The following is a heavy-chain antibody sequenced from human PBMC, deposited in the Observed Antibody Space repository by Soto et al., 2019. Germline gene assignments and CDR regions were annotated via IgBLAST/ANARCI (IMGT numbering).Heavy chain of an antibody. V-gene: IGHV4-4*02. Sequence: PSETRALTCAVSGGSISSSNWWSWVRQPPGKGLEWIGEINHSGSTNYNPSLKSRVTISVDTSKNQFSLKLTSVTAADTAVYYCARDKIHALFGYWGEGTLVTVSS. CDR3: ARDKIHALFGY. D-gene: IGHD2-2*01. CDR1: GGSISSSNW. CDR2: INHSGST. J-gene: IGHJ4*02.